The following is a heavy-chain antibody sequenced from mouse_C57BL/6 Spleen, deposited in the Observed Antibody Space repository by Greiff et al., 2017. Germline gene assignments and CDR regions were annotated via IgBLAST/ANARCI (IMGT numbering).Heavy chain of an antibody. J-gene: IGHJ2*01. CDR1: GFTFTSDW. Sequence: VKLQQPGAELVKPGASVKLSCKASGFTFTSDWMHWVKQRPGQGLEWIGMIHPKSGSTNYNEKFKSKATLTVDKSSSTAYMQLSSLTSEDTAVYYCARLVGNDERGNWGQGTALTVSS. V-gene: IGHV1-64*01. CDR2: IHPKSGST. D-gene: IGHD2-2*01. CDR3: ARLVGNDERGN.